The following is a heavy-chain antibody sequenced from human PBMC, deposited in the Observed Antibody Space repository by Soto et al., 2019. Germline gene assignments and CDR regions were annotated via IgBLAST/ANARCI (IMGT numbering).Heavy chain of an antibody. CDR3: ASGYSYGYFDY. CDR1: GGSISSGDYY. D-gene: IGHD5-18*01. Sequence: QVQLQESGPGLVKPSQTLSLTCTVSGGSISSGDYYWSWIRQPPGKGLEWIGYIYYSGSTYYNPSHKGRVTISVAPSKNQFSLKLSSVTAADTAVYYCASGYSYGYFDYWGQGTLVTVSS. V-gene: IGHV4-30-4*01. CDR2: IYYSGST. J-gene: IGHJ4*02.